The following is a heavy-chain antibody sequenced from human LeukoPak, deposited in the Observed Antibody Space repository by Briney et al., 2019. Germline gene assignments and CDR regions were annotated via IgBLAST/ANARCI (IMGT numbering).Heavy chain of an antibody. D-gene: IGHD3-3*01. J-gene: IGHJ4*02. CDR1: GFAFSRYA. V-gene: IGHV3-30-3*01. CDR3: ARAERNAGVFDY. CDR2: ISYDGTNK. Sequence: PGGSLRLSCVVSGFAFSRYAMHWVRQAPGKGLEWVTFISYDGTNKYYADSVKGRFTISRDNSKNTLYLQMNGLRVEDTAVYYCARAERNAGVFDYWGQGTLVTVSS.